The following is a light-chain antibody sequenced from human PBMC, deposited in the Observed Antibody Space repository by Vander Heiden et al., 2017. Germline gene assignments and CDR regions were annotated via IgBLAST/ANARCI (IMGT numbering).Light chain of an antibody. V-gene: IGLV2-14*01. CDR3: SSYTNNSPS. CDR1: SRDIGNDNY. J-gene: IGLJ1*01. Sequence: QSALTHPASVSGSPGQSITISSTGISRDIGNDNYVSWYQQHPGKAPKIMIYEVRNRPSGVSNRFSGSKSGNTASLTISGLQDEDEADYYCSSYTNNSPSFGTGTKVTVL. CDR2: EVR.